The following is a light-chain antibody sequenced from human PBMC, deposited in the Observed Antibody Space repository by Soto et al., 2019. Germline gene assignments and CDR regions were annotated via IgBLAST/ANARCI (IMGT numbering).Light chain of an antibody. CDR2: DAS. Sequence: EIVLTQSPGTLSLSPVERATLSCRASQTVSSRYLAWYQQKPGQAPRLLIYDASNRATGIPARFSGSGSGTDFTLTISSLEPEDFAVYFCQQRSNWPPEITFGQGTRLEI. CDR3: QQRSNWPPEIT. V-gene: IGKV3-11*01. CDR1: QTVSSRY. J-gene: IGKJ5*01.